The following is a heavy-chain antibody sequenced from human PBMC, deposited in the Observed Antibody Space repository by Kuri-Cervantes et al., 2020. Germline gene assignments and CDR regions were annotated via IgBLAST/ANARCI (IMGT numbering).Heavy chain of an antibody. CDR3: ARERGFGELFS. Sequence: GGSLRLSCAASGFTFSSYGMHWVRQAPGKGLEWVAVIWYDGSNKYYADSVKGRFTISRDNSKNTLYLQMNSLRAEDTAVYYCARERGFGELFSWGQGTLVTVPS. CDR2: IWYDGSNK. CDR1: GFTFSSYG. D-gene: IGHD3-10*01. V-gene: IGHV3-33*01. J-gene: IGHJ5*02.